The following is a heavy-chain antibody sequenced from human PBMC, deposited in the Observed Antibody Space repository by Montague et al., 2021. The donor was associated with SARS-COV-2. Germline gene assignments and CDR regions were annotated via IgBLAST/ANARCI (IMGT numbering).Heavy chain of an antibody. V-gene: IGHV4-39*07. J-gene: IGHJ5*01. CDR3: AGDSFNYGSVVLYSNWFDS. D-gene: IGHD3-10*01. CDR2: IYYSGTA. Sequence: SETLSLTCTVSGGSITCSSYYWGWIRLPPGKGLEWIGSIYYSGTAYYNPSLKSRVTMSLDMSKNQLSLRLKSTTAADTAVYFCAGDSFNYGSVVLYSNWFDSWGQGTVVTVSS. CDR1: GGSITCSSYY.